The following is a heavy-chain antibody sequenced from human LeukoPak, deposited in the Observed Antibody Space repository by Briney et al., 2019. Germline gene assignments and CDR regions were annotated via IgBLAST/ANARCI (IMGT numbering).Heavy chain of an antibody. J-gene: IGHJ4*02. V-gene: IGHV3-48*01. CDR3: ARAVYAY. CDR1: GFTFSVYG. CDR2: TSSSSDTV. D-gene: IGHD3-16*01. Sequence: TGGSLRLSCSASGFTFSVYGMNWVRQAPGKGLEWISHTSSSSDTVYYADSVKGRFTISRDNAKNSLYLQMNSLRVEDTAVYYCARAVYAYWGQGTLVTVSS.